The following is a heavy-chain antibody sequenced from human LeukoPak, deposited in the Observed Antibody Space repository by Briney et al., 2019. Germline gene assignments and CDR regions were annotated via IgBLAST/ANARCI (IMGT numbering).Heavy chain of an antibody. J-gene: IGHJ6*03. CDR1: GYTFTSYD. CDR2: MNPNSGNT. Sequence: ASVKVSCKASGYTFTSYDINWVRQATGQGLEWMGWMNPNSGNTGYAQKFQGRVTMTRNTSISTAYMELSSLRSEDTAVYYCAILVGSSSWLGAHYYYYYMDVWGKGTTVTISS. D-gene: IGHD6-13*01. V-gene: IGHV1-8*01. CDR3: AILVGSSSWLGAHYYYYYMDV.